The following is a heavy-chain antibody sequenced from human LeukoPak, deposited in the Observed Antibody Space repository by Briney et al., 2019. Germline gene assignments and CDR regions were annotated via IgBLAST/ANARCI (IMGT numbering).Heavy chain of an antibody. V-gene: IGHV3-53*01. Sequence: GGSLRLSRAASGFTVSSNYMSWVRQAPGKGLEWVSVIYSGGSTYYADSVKGRFTISRDNSKNTLYLQMNSLRAEDTAVYYCAHTEIPRRYYDSEGAFDIWGQGTMVTVSS. CDR3: AHTEIPRRYYDSEGAFDI. CDR1: GFTVSSNY. CDR2: IYSGGST. J-gene: IGHJ3*02. D-gene: IGHD3-22*01.